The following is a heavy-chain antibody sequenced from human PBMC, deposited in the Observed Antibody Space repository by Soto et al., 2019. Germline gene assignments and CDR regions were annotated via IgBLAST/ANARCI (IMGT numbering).Heavy chain of an antibody. D-gene: IGHD2-15*01. CDR1: GFTFGSYA. J-gene: IGHJ3*02. Sequence: EVQLLESGGGLVQPGGSLRLSCAASGFTFGSYAMNWVRQAPGKGLEWVSTISGGGDGTYYADSVKGRFTISRDNSKNTMDLQMNSLRAEDTAVYYCAKKGLGSLKTYCGGGSCLYAFDIWGQGTMVTVSS. CDR2: ISGGGDGT. CDR3: AKKGLGSLKTYCGGGSCLYAFDI. V-gene: IGHV3-23*01.